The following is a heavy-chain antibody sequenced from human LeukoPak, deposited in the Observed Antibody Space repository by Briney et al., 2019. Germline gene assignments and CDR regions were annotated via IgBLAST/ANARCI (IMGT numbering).Heavy chain of an antibody. Sequence: ASVKVSCKASGYTFISYAMNWVRQAPGQGLEWMGWINTNTGNPTYALGFTGRFVFSLDTSVSTAYLQISGLKADDTAVYYCARAYQPLGGLSLPDYWGQGTLVSVSS. V-gene: IGHV7-4-1*02. CDR2: INTNTGNP. D-gene: IGHD3-16*02. CDR1: GYTFISYA. CDR3: ARAYQPLGGLSLPDY. J-gene: IGHJ4*02.